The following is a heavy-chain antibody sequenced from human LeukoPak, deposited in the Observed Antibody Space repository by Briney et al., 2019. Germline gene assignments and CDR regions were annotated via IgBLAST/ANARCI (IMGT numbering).Heavy chain of an antibody. CDR3: AKLLMADDYGDP. V-gene: IGHV3-23*01. CDR1: GFTFSISA. J-gene: IGHJ5*02. D-gene: IGHD4-17*01. CDR2: ISGGGTT. Sequence: HSGGSLRLSCAASGFTFSISAMKWVRQAPGKGLEWVSSISGGGTTYYADSVRGRFIISRDNSKNTLYLQMNSLRAEDTAVYYCAKLLMADDYGDPWGQGTLVTVSS.